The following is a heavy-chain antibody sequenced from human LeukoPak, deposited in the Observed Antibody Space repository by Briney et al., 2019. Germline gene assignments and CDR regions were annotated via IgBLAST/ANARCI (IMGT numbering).Heavy chain of an antibody. CDR1: GSTFRSYY. CDR2: IKPNSGGT. V-gene: IGHV1-2*02. Sequence: GPVKVSCKASGSTFRSYYMHWVRQAPGQGLEWMGWIKPNSGGTNYRQKFQGRVTMTRDTSISTAYMELSRLRSDDTAVYYCARDQNGMDVWGQGTTVTVSS. J-gene: IGHJ6*02. CDR3: ARDQNGMDV.